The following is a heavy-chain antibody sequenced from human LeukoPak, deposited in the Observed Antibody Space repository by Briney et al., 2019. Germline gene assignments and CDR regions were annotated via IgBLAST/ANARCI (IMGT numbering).Heavy chain of an antibody. V-gene: IGHV4-34*12. J-gene: IGHJ4*02. CDR1: GGSFSDYY. D-gene: IGHD6-6*01. CDR2: VFHSGTT. CDR3: ARARRGSSIRGPLDY. Sequence: KPSATLSLTCAVYGGSFSDYYWTWIRQPPGKGLEGIGEVFHSGTTNYNPSLKSRGSISVDTSKNQFSLKLSSVTAADTSLYYCARARRGSSIRGPLDYWGQGALVTVSS.